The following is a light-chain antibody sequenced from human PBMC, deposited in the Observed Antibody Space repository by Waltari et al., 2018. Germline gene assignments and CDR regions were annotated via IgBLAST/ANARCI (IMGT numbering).Light chain of an antibody. CDR1: QSNSTW. Sequence: DIQMTQSPSTLSASVGDRVTITCRASQSNSTWLAWYQQKPGKAPKLLIYKASTLESGVPSRFSGSGSGTEFTLTISSLQPDDFATYYCQQYNNYSVFGQGTKVEIK. V-gene: IGKV1-5*03. CDR2: KAS. CDR3: QQYNNYSV. J-gene: IGKJ1*01.